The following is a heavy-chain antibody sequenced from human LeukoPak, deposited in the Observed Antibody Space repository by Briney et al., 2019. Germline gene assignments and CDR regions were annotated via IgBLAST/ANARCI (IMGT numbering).Heavy chain of an antibody. V-gene: IGHV3-7*01. D-gene: IGHD2/OR15-2a*01. J-gene: IGHJ3*01. CDR1: GFIIGSYW. CDR2: IRQDGSEK. Sequence: GGSLRLSCVASGFIIGSYWMSWVRQAPGKGLEWVANIRQDGSEKYYVDSVKGRLTISRDNAKNSLYLQMNNLTAADTAIYYCARAGYYEDDAFDLWGQGTRVTVSS. CDR3: ARAGYYEDDAFDL.